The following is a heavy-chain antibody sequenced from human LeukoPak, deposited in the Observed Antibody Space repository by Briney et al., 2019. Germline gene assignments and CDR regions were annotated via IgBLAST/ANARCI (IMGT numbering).Heavy chain of an antibody. CDR1: GYTFTSYD. CDR3: ARGPGDDDAFDI. V-gene: IGHV1-8*01. J-gene: IGHJ3*02. CDR2: MNPNSGNT. D-gene: IGHD4-17*01. Sequence: ASVKVSCKASGYTFTSYDINWVRQAPGQGLEWMGWMNPNSGNTGYAQKFQGRVTMTRNTSISTAYMELSSLRSEDTAVYYCARGPGDDDAFDIWGQGTMVTVSS.